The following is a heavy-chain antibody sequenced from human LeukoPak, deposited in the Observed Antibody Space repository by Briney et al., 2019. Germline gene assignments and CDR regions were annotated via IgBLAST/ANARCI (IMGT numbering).Heavy chain of an antibody. CDR3: ARSPGIWNEYGRLEY. D-gene: IGHD1-1*01. J-gene: IGHJ4*02. V-gene: IGHV4-31*03. CDR1: GDSISSGGHY. Sequence: SETLSLTCTVSGDSISSGGHYWNWLRQRPGKGLEWIGYIFYTGSTYYNPSLKSRVTISVDTSKNQFSLKLSSVTAAYTAVYYCARSPGIWNEYGRLEYWGQGALVTVSS. CDR2: IFYTGST.